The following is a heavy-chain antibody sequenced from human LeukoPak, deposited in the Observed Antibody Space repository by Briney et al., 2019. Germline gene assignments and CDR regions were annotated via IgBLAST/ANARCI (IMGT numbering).Heavy chain of an antibody. CDR1: GGSISSGSYY. J-gene: IGHJ5*02. V-gene: IGHV4-61*02. Sequence: SETLSPTCTVSGGSISSGSYYWSWIRQPAGKGLEWIGRIYTSGSTNYNPSLKSRVTISVDTSKNQFSLKLSSVTAADTAVYYCARAVCSSTSCLPEWFDPWGQGTLVTVSS. D-gene: IGHD2-2*01. CDR2: IYTSGST. CDR3: ARAVCSSTSCLPEWFDP.